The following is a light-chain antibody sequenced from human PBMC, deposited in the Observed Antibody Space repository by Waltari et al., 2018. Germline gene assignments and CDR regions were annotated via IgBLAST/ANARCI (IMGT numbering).Light chain of an antibody. CDR2: KAS. CDR3: QQHYNTPLT. CDR1: QSINTW. J-gene: IGKJ4*01. V-gene: IGKV1-5*03. Sequence: DIQMTQSPSTLSASVGDRVTLTCRASQSINTWLDWYQLKPGKAPKLLIYKASSLESGVPSRFSGSGSGTEFTLTINSLQAEDVAVYFCQQHYNTPLTFGGGTKVEIK.